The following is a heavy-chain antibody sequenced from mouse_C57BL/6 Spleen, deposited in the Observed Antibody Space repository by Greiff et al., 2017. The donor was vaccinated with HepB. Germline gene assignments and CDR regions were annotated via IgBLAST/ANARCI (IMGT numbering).Heavy chain of an antibody. CDR3: ARSGSNYENWFAY. J-gene: IGHJ3*01. D-gene: IGHD2-5*01. CDR1: GYTFTSYW. V-gene: IGHV1-55*01. CDR2: IYPGSGST. Sequence: QVQLQQPGAELVKPGASVKMSCKASGYTFTSYWITWVKQRPGQGLEWIGDIYPGSGSTNYNEKFKSKATLTADKSSSTAYMQLNSLTSEDSAVYFCARSGSNYENWFAYWGQGTLVTVSA.